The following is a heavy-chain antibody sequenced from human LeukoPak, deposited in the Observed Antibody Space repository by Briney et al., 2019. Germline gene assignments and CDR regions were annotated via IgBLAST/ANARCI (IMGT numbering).Heavy chain of an antibody. CDR3: ARGHSGSYYSAFDI. D-gene: IGHD1-26*01. J-gene: IGHJ3*02. CDR2: ISSSSSTI. Sequence: GGSLRLSCAASGFTFSSYSMNWVRQAPGKGLEWVSYISSSSSTIYYADSVKGRFTISRDNSKNTLYLQMNSLTVEDTAVYYCARGHSGSYYSAFDIWGQGTMVTVSS. CDR1: GFTFSSYS. V-gene: IGHV3-48*01.